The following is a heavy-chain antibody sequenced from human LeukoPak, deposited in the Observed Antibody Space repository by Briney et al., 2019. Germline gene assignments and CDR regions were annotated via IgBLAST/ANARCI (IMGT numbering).Heavy chain of an antibody. Sequence: ASETLSLTCAGYGGSFSGYYWSWIRQPPGKGLEWIGEINHSGSTNYNPSLKSRVTISVDTSKNQFSLKLSSVTAADTAVYYCARATLCSSTSCYYDAFDIWGQGTMVTVSS. J-gene: IGHJ3*02. D-gene: IGHD2-2*01. CDR1: GGSFSGYY. CDR3: ARATLCSSTSCYYDAFDI. V-gene: IGHV4-34*01. CDR2: INHSGST.